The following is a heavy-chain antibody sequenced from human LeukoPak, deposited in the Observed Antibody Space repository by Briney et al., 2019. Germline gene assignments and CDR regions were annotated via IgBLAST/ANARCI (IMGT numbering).Heavy chain of an antibody. CDR2: INHSGST. J-gene: IGHJ5*02. CDR3: ARSIVGANWFDP. D-gene: IGHD1-26*01. CDR1: GGSFSGYY. V-gene: IGHV4-34*01. Sequence: SETLSLTCAVYGGSFSGYYWSWIRQPPGKGLEWIGEINHSGSTNYNPSLKSRVTISVDTSKNQFSLKLSSVTAADTAAYYCARSIVGANWFDPWGQGTLVTVSS.